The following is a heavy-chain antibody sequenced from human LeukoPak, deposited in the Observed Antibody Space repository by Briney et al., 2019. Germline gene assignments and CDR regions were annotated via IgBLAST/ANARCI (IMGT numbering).Heavy chain of an antibody. D-gene: IGHD3-22*01. CDR1: GYSFTNYW. CDR3: ARRSYYDSGGYYYDF. Sequence: GESLKIPCKGSGYSFTNYWIGWVRQMPGKGLEWMGIIYPDDSDTRYSPSFQGQVTISADKSISTAYLQWSSLKASDTAIYYCARRSYYDSGGYYYDFWGQGTLVTVSS. J-gene: IGHJ4*02. V-gene: IGHV5-51*01. CDR2: IYPDDSDT.